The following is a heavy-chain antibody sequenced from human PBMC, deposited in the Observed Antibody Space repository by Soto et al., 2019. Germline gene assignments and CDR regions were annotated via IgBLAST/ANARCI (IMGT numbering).Heavy chain of an antibody. CDR3: ARHAHIAAAGTEVPRWFDP. J-gene: IGHJ5*02. Sequence: QLQLQESGPGLVKPSETLSLTCTVSGGSISSSSYYWGWIRQPPGKGLEWIGSIYYSGSTYYNPSLKSRVTISVDTSKNQFSLKLSSVTAADTAVYYCARHAHIAAAGTEVPRWFDPWGQGTLVTVSS. V-gene: IGHV4-39*01. D-gene: IGHD6-13*01. CDR1: GGSISSSSYY. CDR2: IYYSGST.